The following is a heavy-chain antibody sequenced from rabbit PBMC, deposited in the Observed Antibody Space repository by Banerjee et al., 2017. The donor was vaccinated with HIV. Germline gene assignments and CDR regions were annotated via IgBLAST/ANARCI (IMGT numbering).Heavy chain of an antibody. Sequence: QSLEESGGDLVKPGASLTLTCTASGFDFSSYYMSWVRQAPGKGLEWIGIIYAAKGNTDYASWVNGRFTISSDNAQNTVDLQMNSLTAADTATYFCARADIVIVVDDPYYLNLWGPGTLVTVS. J-gene: IGHJ4*01. V-gene: IGHV1S7*01. CDR3: ARADIVIVVDDPYYLNL. CDR1: GFDFSSYY. CDR2: IYAAKGNT. D-gene: IGHD1-1*01.